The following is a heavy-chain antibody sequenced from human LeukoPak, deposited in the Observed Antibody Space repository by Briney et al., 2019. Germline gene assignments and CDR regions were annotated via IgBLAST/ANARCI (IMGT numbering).Heavy chain of an antibody. CDR3: AKGVGYCSGGSCQQFDY. D-gene: IGHD2-15*01. V-gene: IGHV3-23*01. J-gene: IGHJ4*02. CDR1: GFTFSGYG. CDR2: ISGSGGST. Sequence: GGTLRLSCAASGFTFSGYGMSWVRQAPGKGLKWVSAISGSGGSTYYADSVKGRITISRDNSKNTLYLQTNSLRAEDTAVYYCAKGVGYCSGGSCQQFDYWGQGTLVTVSS.